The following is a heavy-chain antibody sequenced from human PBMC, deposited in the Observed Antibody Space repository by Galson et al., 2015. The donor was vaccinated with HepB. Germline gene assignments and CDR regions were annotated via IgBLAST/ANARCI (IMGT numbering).Heavy chain of an antibody. D-gene: IGHD6-13*01. CDR1: GFSLTTSGVS. Sequence: PALVKPTQTLTLTCTFSGFSLTTSGVSVGWIRQPPGKALEWLALIYWDDDNRYSPSLNTRLTITKDTSKNQVVLTMTNIDPVDTGTYYCVYNSPRQQLAPNNYQYYYMDVWGKGTTVTVSS. CDR2: IYWDDDN. J-gene: IGHJ6*03. V-gene: IGHV2-5*04. CDR3: VYNSPRQQLAPNNYQYYYMDV.